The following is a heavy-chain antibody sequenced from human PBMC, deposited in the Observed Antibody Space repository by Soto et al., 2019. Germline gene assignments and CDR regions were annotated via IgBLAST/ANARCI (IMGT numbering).Heavy chain of an antibody. J-gene: IGHJ4*02. Sequence: EVQLLESGGCLVQPGGSLRLSCAASGFTFSTYDMTWVRQAPGKGLEWVSTIGGGGDRTYYAYSVKGRLTISRDNSKHTLYLQMNSLRAEDTAVYYCAKRYCGGDCYWGFDYWGQGTLVTVSS. D-gene: IGHD2-21*02. V-gene: IGHV3-23*01. CDR3: AKRYCGGDCYWGFDY. CDR2: IGGGGDRT. CDR1: GFTFSTYD.